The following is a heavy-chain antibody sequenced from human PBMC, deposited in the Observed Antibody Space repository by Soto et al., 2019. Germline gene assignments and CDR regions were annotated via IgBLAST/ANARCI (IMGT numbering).Heavy chain of an antibody. J-gene: IGHJ4*02. D-gene: IGHD6-6*01. CDR2: IWKIGSNK. CDR3: ARDPEKYSSSGWDY. CDR1: GFTLRTFA. V-gene: IGHV3-33*01. Sequence: QVQLVESGGGVVQPGRSLRLSGAASGFTLRTFAMTWARQAQGKGRKWVAVIWKIGSNKYYADSVKGRFTISRDNSKNTLYLQMNSLRAEDTAVYYCARDPEKYSSSGWDYWGQGTLVTVSS.